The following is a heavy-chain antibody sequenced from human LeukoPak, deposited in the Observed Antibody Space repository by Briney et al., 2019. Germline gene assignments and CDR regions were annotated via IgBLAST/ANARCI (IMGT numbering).Heavy chain of an antibody. CDR2: VKQDGSET. CDR1: GFIFSNYW. Sequence: GGSLRLSCAASGFIFSNYWMTWVRQAPGKGLEWVANVKQDGSETYYMDSLRGRFTISRDNAKNSLYLQMNSLRAEDTAVYYCARDLRFREDFWGQGTLVTVSS. CDR3: ARDLRFREDF. D-gene: IGHD3-10*01. V-gene: IGHV3-7*01. J-gene: IGHJ4*02.